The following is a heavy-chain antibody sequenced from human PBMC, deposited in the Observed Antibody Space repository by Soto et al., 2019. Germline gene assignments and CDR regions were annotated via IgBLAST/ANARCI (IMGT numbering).Heavy chain of an antibody. D-gene: IGHD3-9*01. V-gene: IGHV6-1*01. CDR3: ARDLGILTGYSLYYYYGMDV. J-gene: IGHJ6*02. CDR1: GDSVSSNSAA. CDR2: TYYRSKWYN. Sequence: SQTLSLTCAISGDSVSSNSAAWNWIRQSPSRGLEWLGRTYYRSKWYNDYAVSVKGRITINPDTSKNQFSPQLNSVTPEDTAVYYCARDLGILTGYSLYYYYGMDVWGQGTTVTVSS.